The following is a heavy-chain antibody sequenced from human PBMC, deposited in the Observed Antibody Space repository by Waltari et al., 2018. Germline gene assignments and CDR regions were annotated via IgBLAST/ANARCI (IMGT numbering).Heavy chain of an antibody. CDR3: AKDERSSTSQAYSFDV. J-gene: IGHJ3*01. Sequence: EVQLLESGGDFAQPGGSLRRACTASGFTFNTSAMSRVRQAPGKGLEWVSSITGNGGNTYYADSVDGRFTISRDNPKNTLYLEMTSLRTEDTADYFCAKDERSSTSQAYSFDVWGQGTMVTVSS. CDR2: ITGNGGNT. CDR1: GFTFNTSA. D-gene: IGHD5-18*01. V-gene: IGHV3-23*01.